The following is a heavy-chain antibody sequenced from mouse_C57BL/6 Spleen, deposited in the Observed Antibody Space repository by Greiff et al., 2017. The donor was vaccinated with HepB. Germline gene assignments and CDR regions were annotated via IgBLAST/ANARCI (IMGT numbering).Heavy chain of an antibody. CDR2: FHPYNDDT. CDR3: ARDDYDRGLFAY. Sequence: QVHVKQSGAELVKPGASVKMSCKASGYTFTTYPIEWMKQNHGKSLEWIGNFHPYNDDTKYNEKFKGKATLTVEKSSSTVYLELSRLTSDDSAVYYCARDDYDRGLFAYWGQGTLVTVSA. D-gene: IGHD2-4*01. V-gene: IGHV1-47*01. CDR1: GYTFTTYP. J-gene: IGHJ3*01.